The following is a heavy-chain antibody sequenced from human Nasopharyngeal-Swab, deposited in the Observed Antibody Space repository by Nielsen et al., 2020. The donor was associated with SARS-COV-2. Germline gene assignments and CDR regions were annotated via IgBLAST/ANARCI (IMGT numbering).Heavy chain of an antibody. CDR2: ISWNGDNV. Sequence: GGSLRLSCAASGFTFENYAMHWVRHAPGKGLEWVSSISWNGDNVDYVDSVKGRFTISRDNAENSLYLQMNSLRPEDTAFYYCAKDGLPAGVDYYYYYYLDVWGRGTPVTVSS. D-gene: IGHD6-13*01. CDR3: AKDGLPAGVDYYYYYYLDV. J-gene: IGHJ6*03. CDR1: GFTFENYA. V-gene: IGHV3-9*01.